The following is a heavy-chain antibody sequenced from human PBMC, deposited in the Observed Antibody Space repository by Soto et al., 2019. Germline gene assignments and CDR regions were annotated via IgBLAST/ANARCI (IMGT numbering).Heavy chain of an antibody. CDR3: AREDIYYYGSAR. J-gene: IGHJ3*01. V-gene: IGHV3-48*03. D-gene: IGHD3-10*01. Sequence: GGSLRLSCAASGFTFSSYEMNWVRQAPGKGLEWVSYISSSGSTIYYADSVKGRFTISRDNAKNSLYLQMNSLRAEDTAVYYCAREDIYYYGSARWGQVTMVTVSS. CDR1: GFTFSSYE. CDR2: ISSSGSTI.